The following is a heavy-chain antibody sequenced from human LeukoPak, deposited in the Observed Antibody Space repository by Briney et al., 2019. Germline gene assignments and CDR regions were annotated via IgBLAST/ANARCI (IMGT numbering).Heavy chain of an antibody. Sequence: EASVKVSCKTSGYIFTGHYMHWVRQAPGQGPEWMGWMNPDSGGTNYAQNFQGRVTMTRDTSTTTAYMELSGLTSEDTAVYYCARGPLRELLGLDYWGQGTLVTVSS. CDR1: GYIFTGHY. D-gene: IGHD3-10*01. CDR2: MNPDSGGT. V-gene: IGHV1-2*02. J-gene: IGHJ4*02. CDR3: ARGPLRELLGLDY.